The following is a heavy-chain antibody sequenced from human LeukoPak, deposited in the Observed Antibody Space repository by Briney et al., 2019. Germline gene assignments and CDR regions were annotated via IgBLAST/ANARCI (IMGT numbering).Heavy chain of an antibody. V-gene: IGHV1-2*02. CDR3: ARDDSSGWYLGHNWFDP. Sequence: ASVKVSCKASGYTFTGYYMHWVRQAPGQGLEWMGWINPNSGGTNYAQKFQGRVTMTRDTSISTVYMELSRLRSDDTAVYYCARDDSSGWYLGHNWFDPWGQGTLVTVSS. CDR2: INPNSGGT. D-gene: IGHD6-19*01. J-gene: IGHJ5*02. CDR1: GYTFTGYY.